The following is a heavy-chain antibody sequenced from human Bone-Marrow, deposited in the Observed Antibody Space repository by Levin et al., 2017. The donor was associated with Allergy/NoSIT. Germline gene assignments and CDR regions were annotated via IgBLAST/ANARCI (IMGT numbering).Heavy chain of an antibody. J-gene: IGHJ1*01. Sequence: GESLKISCAASGFTFSRYAMHWVRQAPGKGLEYVSAISTNGESTYYADSVKGRFTISRDNSKNTLFLQMGSLRAEDMGGYYGARGQLGYCIGTSCFAKGFFQPWGQGTQVTVSS. CDR3: ARGQLGYCIGTSCFAKGFFQP. CDR2: ISTNGEST. V-gene: IGHV3-64*02. CDR1: GFTFSRYA. D-gene: IGHD2-2*01.